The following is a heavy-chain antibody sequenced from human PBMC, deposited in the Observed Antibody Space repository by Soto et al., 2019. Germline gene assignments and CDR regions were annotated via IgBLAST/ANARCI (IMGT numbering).Heavy chain of an antibody. J-gene: IGHJ4*02. CDR1: GYTFTSYY. CDR2: INPSGGST. CDR3: ARVPIEVAGSLYFDY. V-gene: IGHV1-46*01. D-gene: IGHD6-19*01. Sequence: ASVKVSCKASGYTFTSYYMHWVRQAPGQGLEWMGIINPSGGSTSYAQKFQGRVTMTRDTSTSTVYMELSSLRSEDTAVYYCARVPIEVAGSLYFDYWGQGNLVTVSS.